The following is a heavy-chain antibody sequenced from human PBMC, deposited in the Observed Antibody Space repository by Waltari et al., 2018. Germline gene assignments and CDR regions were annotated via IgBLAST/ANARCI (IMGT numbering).Heavy chain of an antibody. CDR2: ISDSGSTI. D-gene: IGHD3-22*01. V-gene: IGHV3-48*02. J-gene: IGHJ4*02. Sequence: EVQLVESGGGLVQPGGSLRLSCAASGFTCNTYHITWVRLAPGRGPEWVSFISDSGSTIYYADSVKGRFTISRDNAKNSLSLQMNSLRDEDTALYYCARDHDSSGYPTFDYWGQGTLVTVSS. CDR1: GFTCNTYH. CDR3: ARDHDSSGYPTFDY.